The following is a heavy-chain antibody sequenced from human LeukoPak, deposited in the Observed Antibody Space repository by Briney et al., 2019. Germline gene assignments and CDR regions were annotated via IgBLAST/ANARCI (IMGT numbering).Heavy chain of an antibody. Sequence: SETLSLTCSVSGGSISGSAYYWGWIRQAPGKGLEWIGSVFHSGGTYYNPSLKSRVTISVDTSKNQFSLKLNSMSAADTALYCCARTKSGSYHSPFDYWGQGTLVTVSS. J-gene: IGHJ4*02. CDR3: ARTKSGSYHSPFDY. D-gene: IGHD1-26*01. CDR2: VFHSGGT. V-gene: IGHV4-39*01. CDR1: GGSISGSAYY.